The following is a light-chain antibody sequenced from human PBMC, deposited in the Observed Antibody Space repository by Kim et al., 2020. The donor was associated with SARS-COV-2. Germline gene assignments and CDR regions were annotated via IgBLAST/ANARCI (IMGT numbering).Light chain of an antibody. Sequence: ENVLTQSPGTLSLSPGDRATLSCRASQSVASNYFAWYQQKPGQAPRLLIYGASSRATGIPDRFRGSGSGTDFTLTISRLEPEDFVVYYCQQYGSSPQTFGQGTKLEI. CDR2: GAS. CDR3: QQYGSSPQT. J-gene: IGKJ2*01. V-gene: IGKV3-20*01. CDR1: QSVASNY.